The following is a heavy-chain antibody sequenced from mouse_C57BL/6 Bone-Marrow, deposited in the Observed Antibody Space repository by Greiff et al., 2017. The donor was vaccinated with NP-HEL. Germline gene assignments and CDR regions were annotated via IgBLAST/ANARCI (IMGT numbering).Heavy chain of an antibody. J-gene: IGHJ4*01. V-gene: IGHV3-6*01. Sequence: EVQLQESGPGLVKPSQSLSLTCSVTGYSITSGYYWNWIRQFPGNKLEWMGYISYDGSNNYNPSLKNRISITRDTSKNQFFLKLNSVTTEDTATYYCAREGHMDYWGQGTSVTVSS. CDR1: GYSITSGYY. CDR2: ISYDGSN. CDR3: AREGHMDY.